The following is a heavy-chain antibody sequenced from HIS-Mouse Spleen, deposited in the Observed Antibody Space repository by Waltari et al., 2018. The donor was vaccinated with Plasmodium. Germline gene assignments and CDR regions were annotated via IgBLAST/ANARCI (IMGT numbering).Heavy chain of an antibody. CDR2: IYSGGST. CDR3: ASKTTVTNHAFDI. CDR1: GFTVSSNY. Sequence: EVQLVASGGGLIQPGGSLSLSCAASGFTVSSNYMSWVRQAPGKGLEWVSVIYSGGSTYYADSVKGRFTISRDNSKNTLYLQMNSLRAEDTAVYYCASKTTVTNHAFDIWGQGTMVTVSS. V-gene: IGHV3-53*01. D-gene: IGHD4-17*01. J-gene: IGHJ3*02.